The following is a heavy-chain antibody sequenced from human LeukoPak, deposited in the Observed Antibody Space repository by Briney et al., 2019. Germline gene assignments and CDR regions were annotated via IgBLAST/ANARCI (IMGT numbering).Heavy chain of an antibody. CDR1: GFTFNFYV. J-gene: IGHJ4*02. CDR2: VSSDGINK. Sequence: GGSLRLSCAVSGFTFNFYVMHWVRQAPGKGLEWVAAVSSDGINKYYADSVKGRLTISRDNSKNMLYLQMNSLRPDDTAVYHCVRDSGALENWGQGTLVTVSA. V-gene: IGHV3-30-3*01. CDR3: VRDSGALEN. D-gene: IGHD3-10*01.